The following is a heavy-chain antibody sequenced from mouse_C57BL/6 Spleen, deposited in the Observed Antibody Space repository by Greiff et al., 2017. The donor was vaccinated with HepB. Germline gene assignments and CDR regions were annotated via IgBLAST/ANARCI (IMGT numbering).Heavy chain of an antibody. D-gene: IGHD3-3*01. Sequence: QVQLQQSGAELVKPGASVKLSCKASGYTFTSYWMQWVKQRPGQGLEWIGEIDPSDSYTNYNQKFKGKATLTVDTSSSTAYMQLRSLTSEDSAVYYCARGGQNYAMDYWGQGTSVTVSS. J-gene: IGHJ4*01. V-gene: IGHV1-50*01. CDR3: ARGGQNYAMDY. CDR2: IDPSDSYT. CDR1: GYTFTSYW.